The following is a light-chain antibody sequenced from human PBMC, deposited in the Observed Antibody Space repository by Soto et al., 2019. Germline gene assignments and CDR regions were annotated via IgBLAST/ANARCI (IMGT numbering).Light chain of an antibody. CDR1: QSVSSSY. J-gene: IGKJ3*01. V-gene: IGKV3-20*01. Sequence: EIVLTQSPGTLSLSPGERATLSCRASQSVSSSYLAWYQQKPGQAPGLLIYGASSRATGIPDRLRGSGSGTDFTLTISRLEPEDFAVYYCQQYGSSPPGITFGPGTKVDIK. CDR2: GAS. CDR3: QQYGSSPPGIT.